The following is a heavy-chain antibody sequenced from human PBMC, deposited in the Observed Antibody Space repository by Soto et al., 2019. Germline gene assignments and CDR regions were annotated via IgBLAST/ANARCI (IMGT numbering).Heavy chain of an antibody. CDR3: ASLWGTMVRGPALYYGMDV. CDR1: GFTFSSYS. CDR2: ISSSSSYI. V-gene: IGHV3-21*01. Sequence: EVQLVESGGGLVKPGGSLRLSCAASGFTFSSYSMNWVRQAPGKGLEWVSSISSSSSYIYYADSVKGRFTISRDNAKNSLYLQMNSLRAEDTAVYYCASLWGTMVRGPALYYGMDVWGQGTTVTVSS. D-gene: IGHD3-10*01. J-gene: IGHJ6*02.